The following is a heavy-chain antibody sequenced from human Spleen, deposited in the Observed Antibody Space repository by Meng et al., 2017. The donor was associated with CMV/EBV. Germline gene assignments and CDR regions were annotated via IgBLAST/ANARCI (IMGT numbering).Heavy chain of an antibody. D-gene: IGHD6-19*01. Sequence: GESLKISCAASGFTVSSNYMSWVRQAPGKGLEWVSAISGSGGSTYYADSVKGRFTISRDKSKNTLYLQMNSLRAEDTAVYYCAKEVSRQWPPTSATYYFDYWGQGTLVTVSS. CDR1: GFTVSSNY. CDR3: AKEVSRQWPPTSATYYFDY. J-gene: IGHJ4*02. V-gene: IGHV3-23*01. CDR2: ISGSGGST.